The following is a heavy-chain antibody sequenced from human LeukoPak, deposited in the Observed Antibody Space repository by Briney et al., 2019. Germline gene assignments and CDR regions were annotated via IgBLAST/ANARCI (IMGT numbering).Heavy chain of an antibody. J-gene: IGHJ6*02. V-gene: IGHV1-24*01. CDR2: FDPEDGET. CDR3: ATVSGYSYDVCYYYGMDV. D-gene: IGHD5-18*01. CDR1: GYTLTELS. Sequence: ASVKVSCKVSGYTLTELSMHWVRQAPGKGLEWMGGFDPEDGETIYAQKFQGRVTMTEDTSTDTAYMELSSLRSEDTAVYYCATVSGYSYDVCYYYGMDVWGQGTTVTVSS.